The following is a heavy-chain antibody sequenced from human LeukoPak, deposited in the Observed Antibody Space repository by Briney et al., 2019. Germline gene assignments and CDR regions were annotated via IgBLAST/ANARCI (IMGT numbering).Heavy chain of an antibody. CDR1: GGSITSSSYY. CDR2: FYYSGST. D-gene: IGHD3-22*01. Sequence: SETLSLTCTVSGGSITSSSYYWGWIRQPPGKGLQWIGSFYYSGSTYYNPSLKSRVTIYVDTSKNQFSLKLSSVTAADTAVYYCARISPWVNTMIHWGQGTLVTVSS. CDR3: ARISPWVNTMIH. J-gene: IGHJ4*02. V-gene: IGHV4-39*01.